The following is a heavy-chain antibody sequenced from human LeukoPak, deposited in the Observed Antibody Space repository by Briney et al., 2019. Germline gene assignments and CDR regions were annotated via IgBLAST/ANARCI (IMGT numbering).Heavy chain of an antibody. CDR3: AKDRPRLSGGRGYFDY. D-gene: IGHD4/OR15-4a*01. J-gene: IGHJ4*02. CDR2: ISGSGGST. CDR1: GFTFSSYA. Sequence: GGSLRLSCAASGFTFSSYAMSWVRQAPGKGLEWVSAISGSGGSTYYADSVKGRFTISRDNSKSTLYLQMNSLRAEDTAVYYCAKDRPRLSGGRGYFDYWGQGTLVTVSS. V-gene: IGHV3-23*01.